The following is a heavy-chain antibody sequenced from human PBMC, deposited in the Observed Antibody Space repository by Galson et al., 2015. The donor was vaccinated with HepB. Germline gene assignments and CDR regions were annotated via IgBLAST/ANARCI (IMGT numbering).Heavy chain of an antibody. V-gene: IGHV3-48*01. J-gene: IGHJ4*02. CDR1: GFNFSSYN. CDR3: ARGDYGDYTFRFDY. Sequence: SLRLSCAASGFNFSSYNMNWVRQAPGKGLEWVSYISSSSSTIYYADSVKGRFTISRDNAKNSLYLQMNSLRAEDTAVYYCARGDYGDYTFRFDYWGQGILVTVSS. CDR2: ISSSSSTI. D-gene: IGHD4-17*01.